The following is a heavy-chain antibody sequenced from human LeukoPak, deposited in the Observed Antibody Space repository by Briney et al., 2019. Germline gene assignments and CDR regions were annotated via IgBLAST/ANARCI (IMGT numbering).Heavy chain of an antibody. CDR1: GFTFSSYG. Sequence: GGSLRLSCAASGFTFSSYGMHWVRQAPGKGLEWVAFIRYDGSNKYYADSVKGRFTISRDSSKNTLYLQMNSLRAEDTAVYYCSMVYYGRGDYWGQGTLVTVSS. CDR2: IRYDGSNK. CDR3: SMVYYGRGDY. J-gene: IGHJ4*02. D-gene: IGHD3-10*01. V-gene: IGHV3-30*02.